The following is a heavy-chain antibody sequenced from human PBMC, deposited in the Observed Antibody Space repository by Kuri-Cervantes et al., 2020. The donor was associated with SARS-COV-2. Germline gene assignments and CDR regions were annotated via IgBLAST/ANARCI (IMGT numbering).Heavy chain of an antibody. CDR1: GGSISSSSYY. CDR3: ATDKPSYGGNGYLQL. CDR2: IYYSGST. J-gene: IGHJ1*01. V-gene: IGHV4-39*07. D-gene: IGHD4-23*01. Sequence: GSLRLSCTVSGGSISSSSYYWGWIRQPPGKGLEWIGSIYYSGSTYYNPSLKSRVTISVDTSKNQFSLKLSSMTAADTAVYYCATDKPSYGGNGYLQLWGQGTLVTVSS.